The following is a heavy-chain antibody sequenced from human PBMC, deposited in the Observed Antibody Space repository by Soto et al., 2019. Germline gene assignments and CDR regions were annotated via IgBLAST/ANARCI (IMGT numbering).Heavy chain of an antibody. CDR1: GGSFSGYY. V-gene: IGHV4-34*01. CDR3: ARETWRNYYFDS. J-gene: IGHJ4*02. CDR2: INHSGST. Sequence: SETLSLTCAVYGGSFSGYYWSWIRQPPGKGLEWIGEINHSGSTNYNPSLKSRVTISVDTSQRQIYLNLNSVTAADTAVYYCARETWRNYYFDSWGQGTQVTVSS.